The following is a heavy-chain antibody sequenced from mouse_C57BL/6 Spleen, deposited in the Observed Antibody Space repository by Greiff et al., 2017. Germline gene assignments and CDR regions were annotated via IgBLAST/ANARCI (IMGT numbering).Heavy chain of an antibody. Sequence: QVPLKESGPGILQPSQTLSLTCSFSGFSLSTLGMGVGWIRQPSGKGLEWLAHIWWDDDLYYNPALQSRPTISKDTSKNQVFLKIANVDTADTATYYCARRGGTTAPWFAYWGQGTLVTVSA. J-gene: IGHJ3*01. CDR1: GFSLSTLGMG. V-gene: IGHV8-8*01. CDR3: ARRGGTTAPWFAY. CDR2: IWWDDDL. D-gene: IGHD1-2*01.